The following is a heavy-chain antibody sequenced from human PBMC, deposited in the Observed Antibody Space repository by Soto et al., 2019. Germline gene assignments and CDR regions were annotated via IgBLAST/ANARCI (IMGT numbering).Heavy chain of an antibody. Sequence: ASVKVSCKASGYTFTSYGISWVRQAPGQGLEWMGWISAYNGNTNYAQKLRGRVTMTTDTSTSTAYMELRSLRSDDTAVYYCARDCSSTSCHRPYYGMDVRGKGTTVTVSS. V-gene: IGHV1-18*04. CDR1: GYTFTSYG. D-gene: IGHD2-2*01. CDR3: ARDCSSTSCHRPYYGMDV. J-gene: IGHJ6*04. CDR2: ISAYNGNT.